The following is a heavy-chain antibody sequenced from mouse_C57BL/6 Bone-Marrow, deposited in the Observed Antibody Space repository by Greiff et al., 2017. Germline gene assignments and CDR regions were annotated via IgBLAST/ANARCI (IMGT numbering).Heavy chain of an antibody. CDR2: IDPSDSYT. D-gene: IGHD1-1*01. CDR1: GYTFTSYW. Sequence: QVQLQQPGAELVRPGTSVQLSCKASGYTFTSYWMHWVKQRPGQGLEWIGVIDPSDSYTNYNQKFKGKATLTVDTSSSTAYMQISSLTSEDSAVYYYARWGTTVPFAYWGQGTLVTVSA. CDR3: ARWGTTVPFAY. V-gene: IGHV1-59*01. J-gene: IGHJ3*01.